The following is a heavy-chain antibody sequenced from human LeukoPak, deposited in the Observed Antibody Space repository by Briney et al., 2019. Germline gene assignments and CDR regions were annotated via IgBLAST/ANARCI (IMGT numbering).Heavy chain of an antibody. J-gene: IGHJ4*02. Sequence: GGSLRLSXAASGFTFSNYRMNWVRQAPGKGLGWISYIRSSSSTIYYADSVKGRFTISSANVTTSAYLQLSSLRAEDTAVYYCARDSADCSSITCFPGDYWGQGTLVTVSS. CDR1: GFTFSNYR. V-gene: IGHV3-48*01. CDR3: ARDSADCSSITCFPGDY. D-gene: IGHD2-2*01. CDR2: IRSSSSTI.